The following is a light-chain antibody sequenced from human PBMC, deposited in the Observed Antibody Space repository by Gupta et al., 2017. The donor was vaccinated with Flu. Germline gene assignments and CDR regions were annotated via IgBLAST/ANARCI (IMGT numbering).Light chain of an antibody. CDR3: LQPYSSSPRT. CDR1: QSISSY. CDR2: SAS. V-gene: IGKV1-39*01. J-gene: IGKJ4*01. Sequence: SSLSASAGDSVIITCRASQSISSYLLWYQQKQRQAPKLLIYSASSRQSRVSSSFSGSGFGTNFTLTISRRQPEDFASYFCLQPYSSSPRTFGGGTKVDIK.